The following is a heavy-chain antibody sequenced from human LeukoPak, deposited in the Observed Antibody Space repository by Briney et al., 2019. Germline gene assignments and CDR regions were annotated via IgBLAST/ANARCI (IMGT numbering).Heavy chain of an antibody. CDR1: GLTFSDYS. CDR3: VRLRRNSDRSYYYYYYDS. D-gene: IGHD3-10*01. V-gene: IGHV3-21*01. Sequence: GGSLRHSCVASGLTFSDYSINWVRRAPGKGLEWVSSINPTSTSIYYADAVRGRFTISRHNAKSSLYLQMDGLRAEDTAVYYCVRLRRNSDRSYYYYYYDSWGQGIVVRVFS. J-gene: IGHJ5*01. CDR2: INPTSTSI.